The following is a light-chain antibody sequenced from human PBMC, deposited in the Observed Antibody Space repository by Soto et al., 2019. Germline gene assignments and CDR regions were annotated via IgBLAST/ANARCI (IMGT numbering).Light chain of an antibody. V-gene: IGKV1-5*03. CDR1: QSIGSW. J-gene: IGKJ1*01. CDR3: QHYFTYSQL. CDR2: KAS. Sequence: DIQMTQSPSTLSASVGDRVTITCRASQSIGSWLAWYQQKPGKAPKSLIYKASSLESGVPSRFSGSGSGTELPLPISGLRPVVFATYYSQHYFTYSQLFGQGPRWKSN.